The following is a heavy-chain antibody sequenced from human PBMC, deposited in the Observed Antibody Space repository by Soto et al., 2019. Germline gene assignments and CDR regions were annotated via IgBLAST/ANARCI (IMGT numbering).Heavy chain of an antibody. J-gene: IGHJ6*02. D-gene: IGHD2-15*01. Sequence: EVQLLESGGGLVQPGGSLRLSCVPSGFTFDTYAMSWVRQIPGKGLEWVSTISASGSTTYYADSVKGRFTISRDNVKKTLHLQRNGVTAEDGAVYYCAKRGPGSYYYYGLDVWGQGTTVTVSS. CDR3: AKRGPGSYYYYGLDV. V-gene: IGHV3-23*01. CDR1: GFTFDTYA. CDR2: ISASGSTT.